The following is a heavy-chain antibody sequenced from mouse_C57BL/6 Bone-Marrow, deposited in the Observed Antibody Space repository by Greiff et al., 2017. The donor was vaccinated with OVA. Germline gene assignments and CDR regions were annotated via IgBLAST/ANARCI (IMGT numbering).Heavy chain of an antibody. J-gene: IGHJ4*01. CDR1: GYTFTDYE. V-gene: IGHV1-15*01. D-gene: IGHD2-3*01. Sequence: QVQLQQSGAELVRPGASVTLSCKASGYTFTDYEMHWVKQTPVHGLEWIGAIDPATGGTAYNQKFKGKAILTADKSSSTAYMELRSLTSEDSAVYYCTRIGYFYYYAMDYWGQGTSVTVSS. CDR2: IDPATGGT. CDR3: TRIGYFYYYAMDY.